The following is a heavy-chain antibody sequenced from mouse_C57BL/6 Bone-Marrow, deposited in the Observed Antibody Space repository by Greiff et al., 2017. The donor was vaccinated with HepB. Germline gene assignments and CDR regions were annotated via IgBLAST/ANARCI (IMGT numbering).Heavy chain of an antibody. CDR3: ARPYYYGSSYGAY. Sequence: EVQVVESGGDLVKPGGSLKLSCAASGFTFSSYGMSWVRQTPDKRLEWVATISSGGSYTYYPDSVKGQFTISRDNAKNTLYLQMSSLKSEDTAMYYCARPYYYGSSYGAYWGQGTLVTVSA. V-gene: IGHV5-6*01. CDR2: ISSGGSYT. CDR1: GFTFSSYG. D-gene: IGHD1-1*01. J-gene: IGHJ3*01.